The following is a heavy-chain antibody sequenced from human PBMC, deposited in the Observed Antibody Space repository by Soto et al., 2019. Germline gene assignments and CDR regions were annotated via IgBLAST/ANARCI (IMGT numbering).Heavy chain of an antibody. J-gene: IGHJ2*01. V-gene: IGHV1-2*02. D-gene: IGHD3-3*01. CDR1: GYTFTIYH. CDR2: INPDSGGT. CDR3: AREIRSGYYRYWYFDL. Sequence: QVQLVQSGAEVKKPGASVKVSCTASGYTFTIYHLHWVRQAPGQGLEWMGWINPDSGGTKYAQKFQGGVTMTRDTPTSTVYMELSRLRSDDTAVYYCAREIRSGYYRYWYFDLWGRGTLVTVSS.